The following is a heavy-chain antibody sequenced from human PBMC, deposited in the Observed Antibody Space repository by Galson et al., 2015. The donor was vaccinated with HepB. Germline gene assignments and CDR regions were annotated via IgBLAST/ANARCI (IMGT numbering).Heavy chain of an antibody. CDR3: AKDGLQGNDQ. J-gene: IGHJ4*02. V-gene: IGHV3-23*01. Sequence: SLRLSCAGTGFTFSTYALSWVRQAPGKGLEWVAVVTGNGGYTSYTESMKGRFTISRDNSKNTLYLQMNRLRADDTAVYYCAKDGLQGNDQWGQGTLVTVSS. CDR2: VTGNGGYT. D-gene: IGHD2-15*01. CDR1: GFTFSTYA.